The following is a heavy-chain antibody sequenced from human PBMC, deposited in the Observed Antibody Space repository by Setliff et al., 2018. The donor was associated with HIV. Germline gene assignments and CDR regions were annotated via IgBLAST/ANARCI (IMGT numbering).Heavy chain of an antibody. CDR2: ISAYNGNT. CDR1: GYTFIRHG. CDR3: ARDLYTSGWPNWFDP. D-gene: IGHD6-19*01. J-gene: IGHJ5*02. Sequence: GASVKVSCKAYGYTFIRHGISWVRQAPGQGLEWMGLISAYNGNTNYAENFQGRVTMTTDTSTRTAYMELRSLRSDDTAVYYCARDLYTSGWPNWFDPWGPGTLVTVSS. V-gene: IGHV1-18*01.